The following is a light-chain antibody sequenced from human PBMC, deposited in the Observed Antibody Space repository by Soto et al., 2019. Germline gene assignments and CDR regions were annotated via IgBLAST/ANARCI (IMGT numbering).Light chain of an antibody. CDR2: DAS. V-gene: IGKV3-11*01. CDR1: QSVSSN. CDR3: QQRSNWPRAVT. J-gene: IGKJ5*01. Sequence: EIVMTQSPATLSVSPGERATLSCRVSQSVSSNLAWYQHIPGQAPRLLIYDASNRATGIPARFSGSGSGTDFTLTISSLEPEDFAVYYCQQRSNWPRAVTFGQGTRL.